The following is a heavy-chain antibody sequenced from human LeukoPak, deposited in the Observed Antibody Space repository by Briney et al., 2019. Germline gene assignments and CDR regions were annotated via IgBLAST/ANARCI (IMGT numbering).Heavy chain of an antibody. CDR3: ARVPPGYCYYMDV. V-gene: IGHV3-21*01. CDR2: ISSSSSYI. J-gene: IGHJ6*03. CDR1: GFTFSSYS. Sequence: KPGGSLRLSCAASGFTFSSYSMNWVRQAPGKGLEWVSSISSSSSYIYYADSVKGRFTISRDNAKNSLYLQMNSLRAEDTAVYYCARVPPGYCYYMDVWGKGTTVTVSS.